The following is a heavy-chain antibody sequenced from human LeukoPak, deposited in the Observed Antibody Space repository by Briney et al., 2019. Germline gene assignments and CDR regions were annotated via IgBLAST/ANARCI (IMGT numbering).Heavy chain of an antibody. J-gene: IGHJ4*02. Sequence: QSGGSLRLSCAASGFTFSSYEMNWVRQAPGKGLEWVSYISSSGSTIYYADSVKGRFTISRDNAKNSLYLQMNSLRAEDTAVYYCARDGHFLAVAGTIDYWGQGTLVTVSS. D-gene: IGHD6-19*01. CDR3: ARDGHFLAVAGTIDY. CDR2: ISSSGSTI. CDR1: GFTFSSYE. V-gene: IGHV3-48*03.